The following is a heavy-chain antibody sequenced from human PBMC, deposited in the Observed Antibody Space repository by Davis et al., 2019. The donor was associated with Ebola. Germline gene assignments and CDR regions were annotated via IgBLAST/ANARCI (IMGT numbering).Heavy chain of an antibody. CDR3: ATPLGYCITSSCYATLVNGMDV. CDR2: IRTKASSYAT. J-gene: IGHJ6*02. D-gene: IGHD2-2*01. CDR1: GFTFSDSA. V-gene: IGHV3-73*01. Sequence: GESLKISCAASGFTFSDSAMHWVRQASGKGLEWIGRIRTKASSYATAYAASVKGRFTISRDDSKNTVYLQMNGLKTEDTAIYYYATPLGYCITSSCYATLVNGMDVWGQGTTVTVSS.